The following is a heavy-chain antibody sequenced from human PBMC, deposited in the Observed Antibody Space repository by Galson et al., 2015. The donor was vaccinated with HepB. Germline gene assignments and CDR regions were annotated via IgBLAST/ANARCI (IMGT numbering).Heavy chain of an antibody. CDR1: GFTFSSYW. Sequence: SLRLSCAASGFTFSSYWMSWARQAPGKGLEWVANIKQDGSEKCYVDSVKGRFTISRDNAKNSLYLQMNSLRAEDTAVYYCARETYDFWSGYYRGGQYYFDYWGQGTLVTVSS. J-gene: IGHJ4*02. D-gene: IGHD3-3*01. V-gene: IGHV3-7*01. CDR2: IKQDGSEK. CDR3: ARETYDFWSGYYRGGQYYFDY.